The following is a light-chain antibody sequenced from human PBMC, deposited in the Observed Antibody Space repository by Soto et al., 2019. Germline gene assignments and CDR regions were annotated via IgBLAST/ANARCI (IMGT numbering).Light chain of an antibody. V-gene: IGKV3-15*01. CDR2: GAS. Sequence: IVMTQYPATLSVSPGERATLSCRASQSVSSNLAWYQQKPGQAPRLLIYGASTRATGIPVRFSGSASGTEFTLTISSLQSEDFTVYYCQQYNKWPLTFGQGTKVDIK. J-gene: IGKJ1*01. CDR3: QQYNKWPLT. CDR1: QSVSSN.